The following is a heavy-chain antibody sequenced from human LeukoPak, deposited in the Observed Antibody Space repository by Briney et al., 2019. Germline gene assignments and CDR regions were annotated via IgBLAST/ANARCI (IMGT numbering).Heavy chain of an antibody. CDR2: ISAGNGNT. CDR1: GYTFTCYA. CDR3: ARVTYYYDRHFDY. J-gene: IGHJ4*02. D-gene: IGHD3-22*01. V-gene: IGHV1-3*01. Sequence: ASVKVSCKASGYTFTCYAIHWVRQAPGQRLEWMGWISAGNGNTKYSQNFQGRVTFISNTSATTAFMELSSLRSEDTAVYYCARVTYYYDRHFDYWGQGTLVTVSS.